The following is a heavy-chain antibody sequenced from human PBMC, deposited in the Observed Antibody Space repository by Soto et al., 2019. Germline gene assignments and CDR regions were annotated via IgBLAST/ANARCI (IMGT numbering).Heavy chain of an antibody. CDR1: GYTFTYRY. Sequence: SVKVSCKASGYTFTYRYLHWVRQAPGQALEWMGWITPFNGNTNYAQKFQDRVTITRDRSMSTAYMELSSLRSEDTAMYYCASFGYYYDSSGSSYGMDVWGQGTNVPVS. CDR2: ITPFNGNT. J-gene: IGHJ6*02. D-gene: IGHD3-22*01. CDR3: ASFGYYYDSSGSSYGMDV. V-gene: IGHV1-45*02.